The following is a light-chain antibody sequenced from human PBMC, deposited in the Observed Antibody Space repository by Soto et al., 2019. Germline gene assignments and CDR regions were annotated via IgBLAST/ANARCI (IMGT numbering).Light chain of an antibody. CDR3: HQRSNWPPDT. J-gene: IGKJ5*01. V-gene: IGKV3-11*01. CDR2: GAS. Sequence: EIVLTQSPDTLSLSPGEGASLSCRASQSVHTFLAWYQQKPGQAPRLLISGASTRATGVPARFSGSGSVTDFTLSISSLELEDFGVYSCHQRSNWPPDTFGQGTRL. CDR1: QSVHTF.